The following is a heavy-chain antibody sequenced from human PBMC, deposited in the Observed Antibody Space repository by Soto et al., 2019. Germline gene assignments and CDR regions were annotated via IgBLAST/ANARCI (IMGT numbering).Heavy chain of an antibody. CDR3: ARYWALDILTGDEVIPFDY. D-gene: IGHD3-9*01. J-gene: IGHJ4*02. CDR2: ISAYNGNT. CDR1: GYTFTSYG. V-gene: IGHV1-18*01. Sequence: QVQLVQSGAEVKKPGASVKVSCKASGYTFTSYGISWVRQAPGQGLEWMVWISAYNGNTNYAQKLQGRVTMTTDTSTSTASMELRRLRSYDTAVYDCARYWALDILTGDEVIPFDYWGQGTLVTVSS.